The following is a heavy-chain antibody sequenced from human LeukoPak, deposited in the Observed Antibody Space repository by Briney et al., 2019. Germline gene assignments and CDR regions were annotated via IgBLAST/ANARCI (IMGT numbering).Heavy chain of an antibody. D-gene: IGHD6-13*01. Sequence: GGSLRLSCVASGFTFSSNGMHWVRQAPGKGLEWVAVIWYGGSNKYYADSVKGRFTISRDNAKNSLYLQMNSLRAEDTAVYYCARDRSKEGIAAAGTPDYWGQGTLVTVSS. CDR1: GFTFSSNG. CDR2: IWYGGSNK. V-gene: IGHV3-33*01. J-gene: IGHJ4*02. CDR3: ARDRSKEGIAAAGTPDY.